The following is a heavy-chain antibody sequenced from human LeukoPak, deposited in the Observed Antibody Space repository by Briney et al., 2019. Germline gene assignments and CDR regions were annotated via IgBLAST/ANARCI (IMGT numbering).Heavy chain of an antibody. CDR3: ARGYSSGLFAGGYFDY. CDR2: ISSGSTST. J-gene: IGHJ4*02. CDR1: GFTFSDYY. D-gene: IGHD2-15*01. Sequence: GGSLRLSCAASGFTFSDYYMSWIRQAPGKGLEWVSYISSGSTSTNYADSVKGRFTISRDNSKNSLYLQMNSLRAEDTAVYYCARGYSSGLFAGGYFDYWGQGSLVTVSS. V-gene: IGHV3-11*06.